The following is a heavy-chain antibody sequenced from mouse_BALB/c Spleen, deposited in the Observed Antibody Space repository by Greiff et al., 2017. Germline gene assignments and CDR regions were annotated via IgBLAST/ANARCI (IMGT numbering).Heavy chain of an antibody. V-gene: IGHV5-17*02. CDR2: ISSGSSTI. CDR1: GFTFSSFG. CDR3: ARYRYDDVYYAMDY. J-gene: IGHJ4*01. Sequence: EVMLVESGGGLVQPGGSRKLSCAASGFTFSSFGMHWVRQAPEKGLEWVAYISSGSSTIYYADTVKGRFTISRDNPKNTLFLQMTSLRSEDTAMYYCARYRYDDVYYAMDYWGQGTSVTVSS. D-gene: IGHD2-14*01.